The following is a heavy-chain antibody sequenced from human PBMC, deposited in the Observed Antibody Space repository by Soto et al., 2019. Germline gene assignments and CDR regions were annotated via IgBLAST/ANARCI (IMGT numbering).Heavy chain of an antibody. CDR3: ARGEQLAYYYGMDV. D-gene: IGHD6-6*01. Sequence: GGSLRLSCAASGFTFSSYSMNWVRQAPGKGLEWVSSISSSSSYIYYADSVKGRFTISRDNAKNSLYLQMNSLRAEDTAVYYCARGEQLAYYYGMDVWGQGTTVTVSS. J-gene: IGHJ6*02. CDR1: GFTFSSYS. V-gene: IGHV3-21*01. CDR2: ISSSSSYI.